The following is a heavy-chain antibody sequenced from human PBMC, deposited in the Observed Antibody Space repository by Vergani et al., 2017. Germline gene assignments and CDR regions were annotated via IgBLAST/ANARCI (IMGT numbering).Heavy chain of an antibody. V-gene: IGHV5-51*01. CDR1: EYSFGNYW. J-gene: IGHJ4*02. Sequence: EVELVQSGPEMRKPGESLKISCKGSEYSFGNYWIVWVRQMPGKGLEWMGIIYPADSDTRYSPSFQGQVTISADKSISTAFLQWDILKASDTALYFCARHTTYTDSWGQGTLVTVSS. D-gene: IGHD1-1*01. CDR3: ARHTTYTDS. CDR2: IYPADSDT.